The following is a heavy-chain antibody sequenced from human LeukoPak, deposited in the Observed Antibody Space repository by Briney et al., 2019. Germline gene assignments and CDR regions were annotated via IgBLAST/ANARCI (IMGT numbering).Heavy chain of an antibody. CDR2: INSSGGI. CDR1: GGSISNYD. V-gene: IGHV4-59*01. D-gene: IGHD2-15*01. Sequence: SETLTLTCTVSGGSISNYDWTWIRQPPGKGLEWIGYINSSGGIHYNPSVRSRVTMSLDTSKNQFSLNLSAVTAADTAFYYCVRREGYSSSPLGSWGQGILVTVSS. J-gene: IGHJ5*02. CDR3: VRREGYSSSPLGS.